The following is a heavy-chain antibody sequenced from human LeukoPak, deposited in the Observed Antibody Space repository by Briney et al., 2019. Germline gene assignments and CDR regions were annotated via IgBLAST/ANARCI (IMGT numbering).Heavy chain of an antibody. Sequence: PGGSLRLSCAASGFTFKSYSIYWVRQAPGKGLEWVANIKQDGSEKYYVDSVKGRFTISRDNAKNSLYLQMNSLRAEDTAVYYCARVSARGAFDIWGQGTMVTVSS. CDR1: GFTFKSYS. CDR2: IKQDGSEK. V-gene: IGHV3-7*01. J-gene: IGHJ3*02. D-gene: IGHD2-21*01. CDR3: ARVSARGAFDI.